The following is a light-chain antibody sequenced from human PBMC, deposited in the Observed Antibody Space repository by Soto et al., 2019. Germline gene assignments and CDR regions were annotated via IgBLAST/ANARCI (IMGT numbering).Light chain of an antibody. J-gene: IGKJ4*01. Sequence: DIQMTQSPSSLSASVLDRVTITCRASQGIRNYLAWYQQKPGKVPKLLIYAASTLQSGVPSRFSGSGSGTDFTLTISSLQSEDFAVYYCQQYNSWPLTFGGGTKVDIK. CDR2: AAS. CDR1: QGIRNY. CDR3: QQYNSWPLT. V-gene: IGKV1-27*01.